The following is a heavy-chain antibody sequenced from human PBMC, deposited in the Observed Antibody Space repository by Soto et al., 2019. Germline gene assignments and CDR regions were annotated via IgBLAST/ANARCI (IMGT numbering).Heavy chain of an antibody. D-gene: IGHD4-17*01. V-gene: IGHV4-34*01. CDR3: ARTQGNDYGDYLGY. Sequence: SETLSLTCAVYGGSFSGYYWSWIRQPPGKGLEWIGEINHSGSTNYNPSLKSRVTISVDTSKNQFSLKLSSVTAADTAVYYCARTQGNDYGDYLGYWGQGNLVTVSS. CDR1: GGSFSGYY. CDR2: INHSGST. J-gene: IGHJ4*02.